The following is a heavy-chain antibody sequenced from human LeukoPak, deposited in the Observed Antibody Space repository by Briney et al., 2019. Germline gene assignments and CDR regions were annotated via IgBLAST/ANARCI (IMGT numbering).Heavy chain of an antibody. V-gene: IGHV4-59*01. CDR1: GGSTSSYY. CDR2: IYYSGST. CDR3: ARKPGIAVAGYYYYYGMDV. Sequence: SETLSLTCTVSGGSTSSYYWSWIRQPPGKGLEWIGYIYYSGSTNYNPSLKSRVTISVDTSKNQFSLKLSSVTAADTAVYYCARKPGIAVAGYYYYYGMDVWGKGTTVTVSS. J-gene: IGHJ6*04. D-gene: IGHD6-19*01.